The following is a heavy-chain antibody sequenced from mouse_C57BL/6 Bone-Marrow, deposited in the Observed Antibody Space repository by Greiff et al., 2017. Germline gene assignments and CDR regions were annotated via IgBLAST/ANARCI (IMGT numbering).Heavy chain of an antibody. CDR2: IDPENGDT. CDR1: GFNIKDDY. J-gene: IGHJ2*01. Sequence: VQLQQSGAELVRPGASVKLSCTASGFNIKDDYMHWVKQRPEQGLEWIGWIDPENGDTEYASKFQGKATITADTSSNTAYLQLSSLTSEDTAVYYCTTGYYGSSSFDDWGQGTTLTVSS. V-gene: IGHV14-4*01. D-gene: IGHD1-1*01. CDR3: TTGYYGSSSFDD.